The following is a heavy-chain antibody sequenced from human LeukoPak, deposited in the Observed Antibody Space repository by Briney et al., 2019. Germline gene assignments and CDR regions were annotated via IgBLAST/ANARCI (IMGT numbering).Heavy chain of an antibody. CDR1: GYTFTGYH. D-gene: IGHD3-16*01. V-gene: IGHV1-2*02. J-gene: IGHJ3*02. CDR2: INTKSGDT. Sequence: ASVKVSCKASGYTFTGYHIHWVRQAPGQGLEWMGWINTKSGDTTYTQRFQGRVTMTRDTSISTAYMDLSSLRSDDTAVYYCARGGGAPRGALDIWGQGTMVTVSS. CDR3: ARGGGAPRGALDI.